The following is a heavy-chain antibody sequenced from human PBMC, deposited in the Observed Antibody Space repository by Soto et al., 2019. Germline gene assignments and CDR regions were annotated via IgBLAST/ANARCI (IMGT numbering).Heavy chain of an antibody. Sequence: QVRLQESVQGLVRPSQTLSLICTVSGTSIRHDNFYWSFLRQRPGTGLEWLGYISYGGITFYNPSLGSRLFMSEDPSNNKFSLNLKSVTAADTAMYYCARDLDGVVPGRGDFAVWGPGTLVTVSS. CDR1: GTSIRHDNFY. D-gene: IGHD6-19*01. J-gene: IGHJ3*01. CDR2: ISYGGIT. CDR3: ARDLDGVVPGRGDFAV. V-gene: IGHV4-31*03.